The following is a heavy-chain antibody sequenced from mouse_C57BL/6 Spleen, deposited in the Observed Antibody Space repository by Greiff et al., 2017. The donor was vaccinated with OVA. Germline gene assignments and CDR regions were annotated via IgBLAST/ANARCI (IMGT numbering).Heavy chain of an antibody. CDR1: GFTFSDYG. D-gene: IGHD2-12*01. Sequence: VHVKQSGGGLVKPGGSLKLSCAASGFTFSDYGMHWVRQAPEKGLEWVAYISSGSSTIYYADTVKGRFTISRDNAKNTLFLQMTSLRSEDTAMYYCAREGHYIGWFAYWGQGTLVTVSA. J-gene: IGHJ3*01. V-gene: IGHV5-17*01. CDR2: ISSGSSTI. CDR3: AREGHYIGWFAY.